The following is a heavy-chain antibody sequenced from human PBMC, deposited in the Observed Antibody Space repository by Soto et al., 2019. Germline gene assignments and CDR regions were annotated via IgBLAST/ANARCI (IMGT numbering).Heavy chain of an antibody. D-gene: IGHD3-9*01. Sequence: GASVKVSCKASGYTFTSYDINWVRQATGQGLEWMGWMNPNSGNTGYAQKFQGRVAMTRNTSISTAYMELSSLRSEDTAVYYCARSWGTEEYYDILTGYFVYYYYGMDVWGQGTTVTVSS. CDR3: ARSWGTEEYYDILTGYFVYYYYGMDV. V-gene: IGHV1-8*01. J-gene: IGHJ6*02. CDR2: MNPNSGNT. CDR1: GYTFTSYD.